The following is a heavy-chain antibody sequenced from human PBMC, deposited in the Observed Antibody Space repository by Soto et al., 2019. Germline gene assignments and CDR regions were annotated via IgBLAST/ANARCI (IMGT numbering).Heavy chain of an antibody. CDR1: GGYISSYC. CDR2: IYYSGST. J-gene: IGHJ3*02. V-gene: IGHV4-59*01. Sequence: SETLSLTSTVAGGYISSYCGSWIRQQPGKGLEWIGYIYYSGSTNYNPSLKSRVTISVDTSKNQFSLKLSSVTAADTAVYYCARGFYSSGGGAFDIWGQGTMVTVSS. CDR3: ARGFYSSGGGAFDI. D-gene: IGHD6-19*01.